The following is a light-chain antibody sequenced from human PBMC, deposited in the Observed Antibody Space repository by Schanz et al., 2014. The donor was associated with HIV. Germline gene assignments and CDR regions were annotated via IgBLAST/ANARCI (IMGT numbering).Light chain of an antibody. CDR2: GAS. CDR1: QSVKSN. V-gene: IGKV3-15*01. CDR3: QQYSNWPFT. J-gene: IGKJ5*01. Sequence: EIVLTQSPGTLSLSPGERGTLSCRASQSVKSNFIGWYQQKPGQAPRLLVYGASTRATDFPARFSGSGSGTDFTLTISNLQSEDSAVYFCQQYSNWPFTFGQGTRLEIK.